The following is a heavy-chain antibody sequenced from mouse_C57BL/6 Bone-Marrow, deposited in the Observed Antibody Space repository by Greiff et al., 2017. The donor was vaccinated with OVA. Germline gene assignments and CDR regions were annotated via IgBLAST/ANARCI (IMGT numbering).Heavy chain of an antibody. V-gene: IGHV1-47*01. J-gene: IGHJ3*01. Sequence: QVQLQQSGAELVQPGASVKMSCTASGYTFTTYPIEWVKQTPGKSLEWIGYFHPCNDDTKYNEKFKGKVTLTVDKAYSTVYLELSRVTSDDSAVYYCASQGDYEGSGFAYWGQGTRVTVSA. CDR2: FHPCNDDT. D-gene: IGHD2-4*01. CDR1: GYTFTTYP. CDR3: ASQGDYEGSGFAY.